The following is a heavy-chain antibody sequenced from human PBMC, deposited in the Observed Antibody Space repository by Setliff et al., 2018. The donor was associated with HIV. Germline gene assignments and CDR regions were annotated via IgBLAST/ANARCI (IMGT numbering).Heavy chain of an antibody. J-gene: IGHJ6*02. CDR2: TRTKAYSGTT. Sequence: GGSLRLSCSASGFNFGEYALSWVRQAPGKGLEWVAFTRTKAYSGTTEYAASVKDRFTISRDDSKSIAYLQMNSLKTEDSAVYYCSRDVLTNNYYYYGMDVWGQGTTVTVSS. CDR1: GFNFGEYA. D-gene: IGHD4-4*01. V-gene: IGHV3-49*04. CDR3: SRDVLTNNYYYYGMDV.